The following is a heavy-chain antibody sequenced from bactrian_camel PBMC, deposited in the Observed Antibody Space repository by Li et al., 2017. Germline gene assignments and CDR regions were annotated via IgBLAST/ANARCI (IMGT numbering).Heavy chain of an antibody. V-gene: IGHV3S1*01. J-gene: IGHJ4*01. CDR2: ICTGVCGA. CDR3: AWRTQYGATCPRPSPVAYTY. Sequence: HVQLVESGGGSVQAGGSLRVSCVASGSTHRDNIQSNCMAWFRQAPGKEPKHKEREWVAFICTGVCGAAYADSVKGRFTISQDNAKNTVYLQMNSMTPEDTAMYYCAWRTQYGATCPRPSPVAYTYWGQGTQVTVS. CDR1: GSTHRDNIQSNC. D-gene: IGHD1*01.